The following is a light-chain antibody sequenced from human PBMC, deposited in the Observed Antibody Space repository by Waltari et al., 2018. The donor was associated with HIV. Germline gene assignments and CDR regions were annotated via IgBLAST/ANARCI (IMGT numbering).Light chain of an antibody. V-gene: IGLV1-47*01. CDR3: AAWDDSLSGYV. CDR2: RNN. CDR1: SSNIERTY. Sequence: QSVLTQPPSASGTPGQRVTIPCSGSSSNIERTYVYWYQHLPRTAPKLLIHRNNQRPSGVPDRFSGSKSGTSASLAISGLRSEDEADYYCAAWDDSLSGYVFGTGTKVTVL. J-gene: IGLJ1*01.